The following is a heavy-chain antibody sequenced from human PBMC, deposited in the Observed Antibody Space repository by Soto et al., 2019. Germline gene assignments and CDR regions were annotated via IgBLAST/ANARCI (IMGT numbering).Heavy chain of an antibody. CDR1: GFTFSDHY. D-gene: IGHD3-22*01. V-gene: IGHV3-72*01. CDR3: VRATYFSDSSGYTRCLDY. Sequence: GGSLRLSCAGSGFTFSDHYIDWVRKAPGKGLEWVGRSRDKPQGYSTAYAASVKGRFTASRDESKNSAYLQMNSLKTEDTAVYYCVRATYFSDSSGYTRCLDYWGQGTLVTVSS. J-gene: IGHJ4*02. CDR2: SRDKPQGYST.